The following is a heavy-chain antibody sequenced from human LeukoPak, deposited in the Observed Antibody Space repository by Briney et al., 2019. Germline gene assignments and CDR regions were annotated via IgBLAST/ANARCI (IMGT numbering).Heavy chain of an antibody. D-gene: IGHD6-19*01. J-gene: IGHJ4*02. CDR1: GFTFNRYN. CDR3: ARVQRGIAVALDY. V-gene: IGHV3-21*01. Sequence: PGGSLRLSCAASGFTFNRYNMNWVRRAPGKGLEWVSSISTTGSSIYYADSVKGRFTISRDNVKNLLYLQMNSLRAEDTAVYYCARVQRGIAVALDYWGQGTLATVSS. CDR2: ISTTGSSI.